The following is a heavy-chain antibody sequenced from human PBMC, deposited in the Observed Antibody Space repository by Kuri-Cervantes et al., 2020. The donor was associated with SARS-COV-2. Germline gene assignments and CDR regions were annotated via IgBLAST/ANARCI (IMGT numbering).Heavy chain of an antibody. CDR1: GGSISTPGFY. V-gene: IGHV4-39*01. CDR2: IYYTGSA. CDR3: ARRRHDNSIFDAFDI. Sequence: SETLSLTCTVSGGSISTPGFYWGWIRQAPGKGLEWIGIIYYTGSASYSPSLKSRLTISVDTSKNQFSLQLSSVTAADTAMYYCARRRHDNSIFDAFDIWGQGTMVTVSS. D-gene: IGHD3-22*01. J-gene: IGHJ3*02.